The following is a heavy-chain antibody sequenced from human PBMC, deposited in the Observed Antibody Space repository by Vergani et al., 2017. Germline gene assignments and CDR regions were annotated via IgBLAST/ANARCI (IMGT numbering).Heavy chain of an antibody. CDR2: VTGSAAST. CDR3: ARGMTTVTTELDY. CDR1: GFTFSSYA. Sequence: EVQLLESGGGLVQPGGSLRLSCAASGFTFSSYAMSWVRQAPGKGLEWVSGVTGSAASTYYADSVKGRFTISRDNSKSTLYLQMNSLRAEDTAVYYCARGMTTVTTELDYWGQGTLVTVSS. J-gene: IGHJ4*02. V-gene: IGHV3-23*01. D-gene: IGHD4-17*01.